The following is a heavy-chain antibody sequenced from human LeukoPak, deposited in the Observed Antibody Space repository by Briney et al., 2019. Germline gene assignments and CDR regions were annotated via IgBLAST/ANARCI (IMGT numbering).Heavy chain of an antibody. CDR1: GYTFGDYY. CDR2: LNPRTGVT. J-gene: IGHJ4*02. Sequence: ASVKVSCKASGYTFGDYYLYWVRQVPGQGLEWVGWLNPRTGVTKYAQQFQGRVSMTRDTSISTAYMELSRLTSDDTAVYYCARDHRLAKTGYDVPGDWGQGSLVIVSS. D-gene: IGHD5-12*01. CDR3: ARDHRLAKTGYDVPGD. V-gene: IGHV1-2*02.